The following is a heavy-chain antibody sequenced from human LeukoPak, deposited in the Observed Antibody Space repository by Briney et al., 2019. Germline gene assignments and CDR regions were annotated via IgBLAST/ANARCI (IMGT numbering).Heavy chain of an antibody. V-gene: IGHV1-2*02. CDR1: GYTFTGHS. CDR2: IKPYSGGT. CDR3: ARGPHGRIYDILTGFDY. D-gene: IGHD3-9*01. J-gene: IGHJ4*02. Sequence: ASVKVSCKASGYTFTGHSMYWVRQAPGQGLEWMGWIKPYSGGTNYAQKLQGRVTMTRDTSISTAYMELSRLRSDDTAVYYCARGPHGRIYDILTGFDYWGQGTLVTVSS.